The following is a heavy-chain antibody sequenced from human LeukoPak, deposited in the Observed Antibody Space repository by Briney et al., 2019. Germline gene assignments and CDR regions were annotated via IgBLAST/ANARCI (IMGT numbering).Heavy chain of an antibody. Sequence: SETLSLTCTVSGGSISSRSCYWGWIRQPPGRGLEWIGSIYYSGITSYNPSLKSRVTISVDTSKNQFSLKLSSVTAADTAVYYCARHSQNSPGYYLVELDYWGQGVLVTVSS. CDR3: ARHSQNSPGYYLVELDY. CDR1: GGSISSRSCY. V-gene: IGHV4-39*01. J-gene: IGHJ4*02. D-gene: IGHD3-9*01. CDR2: IYYSGIT.